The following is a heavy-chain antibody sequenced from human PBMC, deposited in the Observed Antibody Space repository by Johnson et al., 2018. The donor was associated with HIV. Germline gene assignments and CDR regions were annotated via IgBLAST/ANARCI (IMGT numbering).Heavy chain of an antibody. Sequence: VQLVESGGGLVQPGRSLRLSCTASGFTFGDYAMSWVHQAPGKGLGWVGFIRSKAYGGTTEYAASVKGRFTISRDDSKSIAYLQMNSLKTEDTAGYYCAKVGAKGVTPRVEAFGIRGQGTMVTVSS. CDR3: AKVGAKGVTPRVEAFGI. CDR1: GFTFGDYA. V-gene: IGHV3-49*04. D-gene: IGHD4-23*01. J-gene: IGHJ3*02. CDR2: IRSKAYGGTT.